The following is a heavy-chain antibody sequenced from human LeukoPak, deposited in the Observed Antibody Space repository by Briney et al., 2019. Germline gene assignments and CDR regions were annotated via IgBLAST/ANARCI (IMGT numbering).Heavy chain of an antibody. Sequence: SETLSLTCTVSGGSISDSNYFWDWIRQPPGKGLECIGSIYYSGSTYYNPSLKSRVTISVDTYKNQFSLKLTPVTPADTPVYYCATRDQYVSSDYWRQGTLVTVSS. V-gene: IGHV4-39*01. J-gene: IGHJ4*02. CDR1: GGSISDSNYF. D-gene: IGHD3-16*01. CDR3: ATRDQYVSSDY. CDR2: IYYSGST.